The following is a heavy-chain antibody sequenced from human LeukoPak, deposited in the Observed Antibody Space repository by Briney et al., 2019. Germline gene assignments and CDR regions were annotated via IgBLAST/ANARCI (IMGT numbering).Heavy chain of an antibody. Sequence: SETLSLTCTVSGGSISTYYWNWIRQPPGKGLEWIGYIYYSGTTNYNPSLKSRVSMSVDTSKNQFSLKLSSVTAADTAFYYCARYIVSYPHDAFDIWGQGTMVTVSS. D-gene: IGHD1-26*01. CDR3: ARYIVSYPHDAFDI. V-gene: IGHV4-59*01. CDR2: IYYSGTT. J-gene: IGHJ3*02. CDR1: GGSISTYY.